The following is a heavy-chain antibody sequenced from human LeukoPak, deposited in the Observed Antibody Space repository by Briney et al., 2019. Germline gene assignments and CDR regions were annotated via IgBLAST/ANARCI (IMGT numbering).Heavy chain of an antibody. CDR3: AYYYDSSGPIDY. CDR2: IYYSGST. J-gene: IGHJ4*02. V-gene: IGHV4-59*01. Sequence: PSETLSLTCTVSGGSISSYYWSWIRQPPGKGLVWIGYIYYSGSTNYNPSLKSRVTISVDTSKNQFSLKLSSVTAADTAVYYCAYYYDSSGPIDYWGQGTLVTVSS. D-gene: IGHD3-22*01. CDR1: GGSISSYY.